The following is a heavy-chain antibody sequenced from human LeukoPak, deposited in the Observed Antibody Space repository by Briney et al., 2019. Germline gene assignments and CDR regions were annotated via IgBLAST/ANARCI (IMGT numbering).Heavy chain of an antibody. J-gene: IGHJ4*02. V-gene: IGHV3-48*03. Sequence: TGGSLRLSCAASGFTFSSYEMIWVRQAPGKGLQWVSYISGSGTTIYSADSVKGRFTISRDNAKNSLYLQMNSLRAEDTAVYYCARSGRWNFFDYWGQGTLVTVSS. CDR2: ISGSGTTI. CDR1: GFTFSSYE. D-gene: IGHD4-23*01. CDR3: ARSGRWNFFDY.